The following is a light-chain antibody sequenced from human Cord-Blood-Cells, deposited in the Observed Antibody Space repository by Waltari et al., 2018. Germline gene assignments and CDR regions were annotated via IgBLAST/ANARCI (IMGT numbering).Light chain of an antibody. CDR2: GAA. CDR3: QQYNNWPRT. CDR1: QSVSSN. Sequence: EIVMTQSPATLSVSPGDRATLSCRASQSVSSNLAWYQQKPGQAPRPLISGAATRATGIPARFSGSGSGTEFTLNISRLQSEDFAVYCCQQYNNWPRTFGQGTKVEIK. J-gene: IGKJ1*01. V-gene: IGKV3-15*01.